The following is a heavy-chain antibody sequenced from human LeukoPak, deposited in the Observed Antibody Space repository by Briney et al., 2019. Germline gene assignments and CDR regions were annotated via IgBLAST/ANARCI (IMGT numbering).Heavy chain of an antibody. V-gene: IGHV3-21*01. CDR2: ISSSSSYI. CDR1: GFTFSSYS. D-gene: IGHD4-11*01. Sequence: GGSLRLSCAASGFTFSSYSMNWVRQAPGKGLEWVSSISSSSSYIYYADSVKGRFTISRDNAKNSLYLQMNSLRAEDTAVYYCARTPYSNYRNFDYWGQGTLVTVSS. CDR3: ARTPYSNYRNFDY. J-gene: IGHJ4*02.